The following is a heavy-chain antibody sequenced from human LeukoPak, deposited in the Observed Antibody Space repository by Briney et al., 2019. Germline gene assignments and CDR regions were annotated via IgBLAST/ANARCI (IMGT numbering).Heavy chain of an antibody. Sequence: GGSLRLSCAASGFTFSSYGMHWVRQAPGKGLEWVALISYDGNNKYYADSVKGRFTISRDNSENTLYLQMNSLRPDDTAVYYCAKTGLQLWLFAYWGQGTLVTVSS. CDR3: AKTGLQLWLFAY. CDR1: GFTFSSYG. CDR2: ISYDGNNK. D-gene: IGHD5-18*01. V-gene: IGHV3-30*18. J-gene: IGHJ4*02.